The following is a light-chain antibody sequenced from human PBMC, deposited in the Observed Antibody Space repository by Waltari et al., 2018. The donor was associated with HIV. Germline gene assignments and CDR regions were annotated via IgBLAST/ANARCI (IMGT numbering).Light chain of an antibody. CDR2: RSD. CDR1: SSHIGSIY. Sequence: QSVLTQPPSASGTPGQRVTISCSGSSSHIGSIYVYWYQHLPASAPTLLLYRSDQRPAGFPGGVSGTKSGTSASLTISGLRSEDEGDYYCGAWDDSLRIYVFGTGTKVTVL. V-gene: IGLV1-47*01. CDR3: GAWDDSLRIYV. J-gene: IGLJ1*01.